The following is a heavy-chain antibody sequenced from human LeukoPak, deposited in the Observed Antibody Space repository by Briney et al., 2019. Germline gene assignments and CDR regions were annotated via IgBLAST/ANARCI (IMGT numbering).Heavy chain of an antibody. CDR1: GYTFTGYY. Sequence: SVKVSCKASGYTFTGYYMHWVRQAPGQGLEWMGGIIPIFGTANYAQKFQGRVTITADESTSTAYMELSSLRSEDTAVYYCARGVVAGPFQAYYYYMDVWGKGTTVTISS. D-gene: IGHD6-19*01. CDR3: ARGVVAGPFQAYYYYMDV. V-gene: IGHV1-69*13. CDR2: IIPIFGTA. J-gene: IGHJ6*03.